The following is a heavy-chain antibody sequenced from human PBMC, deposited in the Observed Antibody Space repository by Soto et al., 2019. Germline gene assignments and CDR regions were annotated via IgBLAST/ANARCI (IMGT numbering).Heavy chain of an antibody. V-gene: IGHV3-33*01. D-gene: IGHD6-19*01. CDR2: IWFDGSKK. J-gene: IGHJ5*02. CDR3: VRGSCNNATCWQGHWLNP. CDR1: GFSLESHG. Sequence: QVQLVESGGGVVQPGTDLRISCEVSGFSLESHGMHWVRQFPGKGLEWVAVIWFDGSKKFYADSVQGRFTISRDNSKNPVFLDMTGLTGYDAALYYCVRGSCNNATCWQGHWLNPWGQGTRVIVSA.